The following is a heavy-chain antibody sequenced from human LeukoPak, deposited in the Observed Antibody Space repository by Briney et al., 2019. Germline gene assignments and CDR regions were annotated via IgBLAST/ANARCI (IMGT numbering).Heavy chain of an antibody. V-gene: IGHV3-21*01. CDR3: ARFQPIYSNSYAWFDP. D-gene: IGHD6-6*01. Sequence: MPGGSLRLSCAASGFTFSSYSMNWVRQAPGKGLEWVSSISSSSSYIYYADSVKGRFTISRDNAKNSLYLQMNSLRAEDTAVYYCARFQPIYSNSYAWFDPWGQGTLVTVSS. CDR2: ISSSSSYI. CDR1: GFTFSSYS. J-gene: IGHJ5*02.